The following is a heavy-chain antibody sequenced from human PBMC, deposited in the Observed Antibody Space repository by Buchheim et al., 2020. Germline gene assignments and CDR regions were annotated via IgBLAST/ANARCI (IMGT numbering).Heavy chain of an antibody. CDR2: ISSSGSTI. V-gene: IGHV3-48*03. J-gene: IGHJ4*02. CDR3: ARSKVGAARGDY. CDR1: VFTFSSYE. D-gene: IGHD1-26*01. Sequence: VQLVESGGGVVQPGRSLRLSCAASVFTFSSYEMIWVRQAPGKGQEWVSYISSSGSTIYYVDSVKGRFTISRDNDKNPLYLQMNSLRAEDTAVYYCARSKVGAARGDYWGQETL.